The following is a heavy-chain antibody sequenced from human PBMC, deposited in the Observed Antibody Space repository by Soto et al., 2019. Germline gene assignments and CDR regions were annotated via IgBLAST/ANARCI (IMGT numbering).Heavy chain of an antibody. CDR1: GYTFTSYD. CDR2: MNPNSGNT. V-gene: IGHV1-8*01. J-gene: IGHJ4*02. Sequence: ASVKVSCKASGYTFTSYDINWVRQATGQGLEWMGWMNPNSGNTGYAQKSQGRVTMTRNTSISTAYMELSSLRSEDTAVYYCARGSIAAAGTGVYWGQGTLVTVSS. CDR3: ARGSIAAAGTGVY. D-gene: IGHD6-13*01.